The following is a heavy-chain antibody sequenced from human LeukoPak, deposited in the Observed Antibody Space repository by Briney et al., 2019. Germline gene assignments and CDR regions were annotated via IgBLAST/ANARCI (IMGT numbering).Heavy chain of an antibody. J-gene: IGHJ5*02. D-gene: IGHD6-19*01. V-gene: IGHV4-4*07. CDR3: ARTGYSSGWYWFDP. CDR2: IYTSGST. Sequence: SETLSLTCTVSGGSISSYYWSWIRQPAGKGLEWIGRIYTSGSTNYNPSLKSRVTMPVDTSKNQFSLKLSSVTAADTAVYYCARTGYSSGWYWFDPWGQGTLVTVSS. CDR1: GGSISSYY.